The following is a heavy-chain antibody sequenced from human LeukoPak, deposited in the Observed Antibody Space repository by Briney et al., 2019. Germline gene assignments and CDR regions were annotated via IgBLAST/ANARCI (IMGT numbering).Heavy chain of an antibody. CDR1: GGSISSYY. D-gene: IGHD2/OR15-2a*01. J-gene: IGHJ2*01. CDR3: ARVVLRSGYWYFDL. CDR2: IYYSGST. Sequence: SETLSLTCTVSGGSISSYYWSWIRQPPGKGLEWIGYIYYSGSTNYNPSLKSRVTISVDTSKNQFSLKLSSVTAADTAVYYCARVVLRSGYWYFDLWGRGTLVTVSP. V-gene: IGHV4-59*01.